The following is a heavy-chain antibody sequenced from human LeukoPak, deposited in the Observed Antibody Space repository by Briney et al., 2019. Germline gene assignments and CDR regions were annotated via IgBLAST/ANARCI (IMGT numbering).Heavy chain of an antibody. CDR2: IIPIFGTA. D-gene: IGHD3-3*01. V-gene: IGHV1-69*05. Sequence: SVKVSCKASGGTFSSYAISWVRQAPGQGLEWMGRIIPIFGTANYAQKLQGRVTITTDESTSTAYMELSSLRSEDTAVYYCARDGYYDFWSGYPPQDHYYYMDVWGKGTTVTVFS. CDR3: ARDGYYDFWSGYPPQDHYYYMDV. CDR1: GGTFSSYA. J-gene: IGHJ6*03.